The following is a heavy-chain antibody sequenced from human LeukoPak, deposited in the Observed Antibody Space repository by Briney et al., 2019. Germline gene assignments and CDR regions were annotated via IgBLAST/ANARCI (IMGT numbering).Heavy chain of an antibody. CDR1: GFTFSSYA. CDR2: ISGSGGST. CDR3: AKPHPKEAVAGIGWHWYFDL. J-gene: IGHJ2*01. V-gene: IGHV3-23*01. D-gene: IGHD6-19*01. Sequence: GGSLRLSCAASGFTFSSYAMSWVRQAPGKGLEWVSAISGSGGSTYYADSVKGRFTISRDNSKNTLYLQMNSLRAEDTAVYYCAKPHPKEAVAGIGWHWYFDLWGRGTLVTVSS.